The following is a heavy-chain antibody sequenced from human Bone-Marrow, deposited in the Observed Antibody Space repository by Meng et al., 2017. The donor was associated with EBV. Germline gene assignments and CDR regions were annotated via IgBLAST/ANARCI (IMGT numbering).Heavy chain of an antibody. J-gene: IGHJ4*02. Sequence: QVQLVQSGAEVKKPGASSKVSSKASGYTFNGYYIHWVRQAPGQGLELVGWINPNSGGTNYAEKFQGRVTMTRDTSITTAFMELSSLKSDDTAVYYCAMGLATDFDYWGQGTLVTVSS. V-gene: IGHV1-2*02. CDR1: GYTFNGYY. D-gene: IGHD5-12*01. CDR3: AMGLATDFDY. CDR2: INPNSGGT.